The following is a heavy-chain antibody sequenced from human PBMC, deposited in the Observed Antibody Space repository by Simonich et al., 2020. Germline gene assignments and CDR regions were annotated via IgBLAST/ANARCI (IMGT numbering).Heavy chain of an antibody. V-gene: IGHV4-34*01. CDR1: GGSFSGYY. J-gene: IGHJ6*02. CDR3: ARHTVKSIAATNYYYGMDV. CDR2: INQSGST. Sequence: QVQLQQWGAGLLKPSETLSLTCAVYGGSFSGYYWSWIRQPPGKGLGWSGEINQSGSTNYNPSLQSRVTISVDTSKNQFSLKLSSVTAADTAVYYCARHTVKSIAATNYYYGMDVWGQGTTVTVSS. D-gene: IGHD6-13*01.